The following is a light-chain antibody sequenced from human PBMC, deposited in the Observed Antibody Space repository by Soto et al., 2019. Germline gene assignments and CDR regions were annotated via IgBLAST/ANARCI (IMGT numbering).Light chain of an antibody. J-gene: IGKJ1*01. CDR2: GAS. Sequence: EIVMTQSPATLSVSPGERATLSCRASQSVSSNLAWYQQKPGQTPRLLIYGASTRAIGIPARFSGSGSGTEFTLTISSLQSEDFAVYYCQQRSNWPPWTFGQGTKVEIK. CDR3: QQRSNWPPWT. V-gene: IGKV3-15*01. CDR1: QSVSSN.